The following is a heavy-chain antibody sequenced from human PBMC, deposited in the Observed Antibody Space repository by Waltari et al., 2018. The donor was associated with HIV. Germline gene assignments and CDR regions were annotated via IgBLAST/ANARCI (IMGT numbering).Heavy chain of an antibody. J-gene: IGHJ5*01. Sequence: QLLLQESGPGLVRPSETLSLPCTVTGPSISSRRYYWGWVRPPPGKGLEWIVSTMYSGSTYNNPSLKSRVAISVDTSRNQFSLNLTSVTAADTALYYCARHDGTSYYFGSDMNPRPFSFWFASWGQGILVTVSS. CDR1: GPSISSRRYY. D-gene: IGHD3-10*01. V-gene: IGHV4-39*01. CDR2: TMYSGST. CDR3: ARHDGTSYYFGSDMNPRPFSFWFAS.